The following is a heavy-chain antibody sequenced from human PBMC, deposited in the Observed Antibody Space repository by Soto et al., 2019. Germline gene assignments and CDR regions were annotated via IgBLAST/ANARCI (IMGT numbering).Heavy chain of an antibody. Sequence: GGSLRLSCAASGFTFSTYGMHWVRQAPGKGLEWVAVISYDGNNKHYAYSVKGRFIISRDNSKNTLYLQMSRLKAEDTAVYYCAKTDRKLPLWFTIGDVWGQGTTVTVSS. CDR1: GFTFSTYG. D-gene: IGHD3-10*01. CDR2: ISYDGNNK. J-gene: IGHJ6*02. V-gene: IGHV3-30*18. CDR3: AKTDRKLPLWFTIGDV.